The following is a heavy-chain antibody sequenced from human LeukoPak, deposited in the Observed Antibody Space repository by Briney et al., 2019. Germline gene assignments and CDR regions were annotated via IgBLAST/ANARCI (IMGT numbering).Heavy chain of an antibody. Sequence: ASVKVSCKAFGYTFTSNYMHWVRQAPGQGPEWMGVISPSGGSTTYAQKFQGRVTLTRDMSTGTDYLELSSLRSEDTAVYYCAREARSGYEGFWSDPWGQGTVVTVSS. CDR3: AREARSGYEGFWSDP. J-gene: IGHJ5*02. V-gene: IGHV1-46*01. D-gene: IGHD5-12*01. CDR1: GYTFTSNY. CDR2: ISPSGGST.